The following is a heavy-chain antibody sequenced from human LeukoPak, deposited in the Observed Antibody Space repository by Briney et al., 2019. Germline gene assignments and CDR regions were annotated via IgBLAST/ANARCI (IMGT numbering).Heavy chain of an antibody. CDR2: ISGSGGST. J-gene: IGHJ2*01. D-gene: IGHD3-10*01. V-gene: IGHV3-23*01. CDR1: GFTFSSYA. CDR3: AKNYGSGSPAYWYFDL. Sequence: GGSLRLSCAASGFTFSSYAMSWVRQAPGKGLEWVSAISGSGGSTYYADSVKGRFTISRDNSKNTLYLQMNSLRAEDTAVYYCAKNYGSGSPAYWYFDLWGRGTLVTVSS.